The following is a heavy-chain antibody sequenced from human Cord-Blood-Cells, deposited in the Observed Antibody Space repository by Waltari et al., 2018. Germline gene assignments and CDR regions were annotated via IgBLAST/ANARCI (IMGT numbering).Heavy chain of an antibody. CDR3: ARPTWREALVGMDV. D-gene: IGHD1-1*01. J-gene: IGHJ6*02. CDR1: GYTFTSYA. V-gene: IGHV7-4-1*02. Sequence: QVQLVQSGSELKKPGASVKDSCKASGYTFTSYAMTWVRQAPGQGLEWMGWINTNPRNPTSAQCFTGRFVFSLDTSGSTAYLQISSLKAEDTAVYYCARPTWREALVGMDVWGQGTTVTVSS. CDR2: INTNPRNP.